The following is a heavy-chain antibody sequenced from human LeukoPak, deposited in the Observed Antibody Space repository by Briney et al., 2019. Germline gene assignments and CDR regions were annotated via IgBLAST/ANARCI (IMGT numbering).Heavy chain of an antibody. J-gene: IGHJ3*02. V-gene: IGHV3-30*02. CDR2: IRYDGSNK. CDR3: ASLDAFDI. Sequence: PGGSLRLSCAASGFTFSSYWMSWVRQAPGKGLEWVAFIRYDGSNKYYADSVKGRFTISRDNSKNTLYLQMNSLRAEDTAVYYCASLDAFDIWGQGTMVTVSS. CDR1: GFTFSSYW.